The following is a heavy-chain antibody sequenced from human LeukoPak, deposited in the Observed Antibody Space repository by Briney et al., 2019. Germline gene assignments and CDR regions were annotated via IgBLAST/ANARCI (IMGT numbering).Heavy chain of an antibody. CDR3: ARALGYCSSTSCRGAFDI. CDR1: GGSISSYY. D-gene: IGHD2-2*01. J-gene: IGHJ3*02. CDR2: IYTGGST. V-gene: IGHV4-4*07. Sequence: SETLSLTCTVSGGSISSYYWSWIRQPAGKGLEWIGRIYTGGSTNYNPSLKSRVTMSVNTSKNQFSLKLSSVTAADTAVYYCARALGYCSSTSCRGAFDIWGQGTMVTVSS.